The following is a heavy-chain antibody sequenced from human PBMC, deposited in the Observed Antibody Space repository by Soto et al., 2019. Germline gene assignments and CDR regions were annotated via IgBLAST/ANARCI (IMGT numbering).Heavy chain of an antibody. V-gene: IGHV3-15*07. D-gene: IGHD2-15*01. CDR1: GFTFSNAW. J-gene: IGHJ6*02. CDR2: IKSKTDGGTT. Sequence: EVQLVESGGGLVKSGGSLRLSCAASGFTFSNAWMNWVRQAPGKGLEWVGRIKSKTDGGTTDYAAPVKGRFTISRDDSKNTLYLQMNSLKTEDTAVYYCTTGSALLLGYCSGGSCYSSFNYYYGMDVWGQGTTVTVSS. CDR3: TTGSALLLGYCSGGSCYSSFNYYYGMDV.